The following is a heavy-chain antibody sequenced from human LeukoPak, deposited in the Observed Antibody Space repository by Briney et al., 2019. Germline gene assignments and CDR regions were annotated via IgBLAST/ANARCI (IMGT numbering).Heavy chain of an antibody. D-gene: IGHD1-26*01. CDR1: GFTFSSYA. Sequence: GGSLRLPCAASGFTFSSYAMHWARQAPGKGLEWVAVISYDGSNKYYADSVKGRFTISRDNSKNTLYLQMNSLRAEDTAVYYCAKDPGIVGATDYFDYWGQGTLVTVSS. V-gene: IGHV3-30*04. CDR3: AKDPGIVGATDYFDY. CDR2: ISYDGSNK. J-gene: IGHJ4*02.